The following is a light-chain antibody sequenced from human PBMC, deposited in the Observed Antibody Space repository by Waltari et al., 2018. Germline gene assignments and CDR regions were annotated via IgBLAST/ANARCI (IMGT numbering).Light chain of an antibody. CDR3: QQYNTYPLT. CDR1: QSISSL. J-gene: IGKJ4*01. V-gene: IGKV1-5*03. CDR2: KAS. Sequence: DIQMTQSPSTLSASVGDRVTITCRASQSISSLLAWYPQKPGNAPKLLIYKASSLESGVPSRFSGSGSGTEFTLTISSLQPDDFATYYCQQYNTYPLTFGGGTKVEIK.